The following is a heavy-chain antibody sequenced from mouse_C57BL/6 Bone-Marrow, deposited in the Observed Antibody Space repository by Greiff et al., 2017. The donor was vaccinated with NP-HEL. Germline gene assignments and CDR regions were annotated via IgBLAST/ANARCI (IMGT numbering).Heavy chain of an antibody. V-gene: IGHV6-3*01. CDR1: GFTFSNYW. Sequence: EVKVEESGGGLVQPGGSMKLSCVASGFTFSNYWMNWVRQSPEKGLEWVAQIRLKSDNYATHYAESVKGRFTISRDDSKSSVYLQMNNLRAEDTGIYYCTDGYYASLFAYWGQGTLVTVSA. D-gene: IGHD2-3*01. CDR3: TDGYYASLFAY. J-gene: IGHJ3*01. CDR2: IRLKSDNYAT.